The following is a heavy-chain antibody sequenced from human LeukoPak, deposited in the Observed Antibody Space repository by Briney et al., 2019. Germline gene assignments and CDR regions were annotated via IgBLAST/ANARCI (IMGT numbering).Heavy chain of an antibody. Sequence: GGSLRLSCAASGFTFSSYWMSWVRQAPGKGLEWVANIKQDGSEKYYADSVKGRFTISRDNSKNTLYLQMNSLRAEDTAVYYCARESTSDPDYWGQGTLVTVSS. CDR1: GFTFSSYW. CDR3: ARESTSDPDY. J-gene: IGHJ4*02. V-gene: IGHV3-7*01. CDR2: IKQDGSEK.